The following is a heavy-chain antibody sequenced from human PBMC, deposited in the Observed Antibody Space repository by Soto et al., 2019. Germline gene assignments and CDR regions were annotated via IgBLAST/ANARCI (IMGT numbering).Heavy chain of an antibody. Sequence: PSETLSPTCAVYGGSFSGYYWSWIRQPPGKGLEWIGEINHSGSTNYNPSLKSRVTISVDTSKNQFSLKLSSVTAADTAVYYCARGRIAAAGTSRCWFDPWGQGTLVTVSS. D-gene: IGHD6-13*01. V-gene: IGHV4-34*01. J-gene: IGHJ5*02. CDR1: GGSFSGYY. CDR3: ARGRIAAAGTSRCWFDP. CDR2: INHSGST.